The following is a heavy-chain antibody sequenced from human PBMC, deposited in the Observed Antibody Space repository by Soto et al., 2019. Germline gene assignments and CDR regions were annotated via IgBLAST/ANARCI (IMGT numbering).Heavy chain of an antibody. D-gene: IGHD4-17*01. Sequence: QLQLQESGSGLVKPSQTLSLTCAVSGGSIGSGGYSWSWIRQPPGKGLEWIGYIYHSGTTYYNPSLKSRVTLSVDRSKNQFSLKLSSVTAADTAVYYCARAHYGDYGYGMDVWGQGTTVTVSS. CDR3: ARAHYGDYGYGMDV. CDR2: IYHSGTT. CDR1: GGSIGSGGYS. J-gene: IGHJ6*02. V-gene: IGHV4-30-2*01.